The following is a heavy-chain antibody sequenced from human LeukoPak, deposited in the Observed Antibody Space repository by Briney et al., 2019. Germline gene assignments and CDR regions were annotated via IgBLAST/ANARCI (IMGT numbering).Heavy chain of an antibody. D-gene: IGHD6-13*01. CDR3: AKSDPLMTAAGIFDS. V-gene: IGHV3-23*01. J-gene: IGHJ4*02. CDR2: ISGSTGLT. Sequence: GGSLRLSCAASGFRVSTYAMSWVRQAPGKGLEWVSGISGSTGLTYYADSVKGRFTISRDNSKDTVHLQMNTLRAEDTAVYYCAKSDPLMTAAGIFDSWGQGTLVTVSS. CDR1: GFRVSTYA.